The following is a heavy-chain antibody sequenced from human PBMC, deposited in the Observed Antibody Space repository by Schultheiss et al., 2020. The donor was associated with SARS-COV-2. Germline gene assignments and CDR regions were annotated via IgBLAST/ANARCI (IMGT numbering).Heavy chain of an antibody. CDR2: ISYDGDNK. CDR1: GLTFSSYG. D-gene: IGHD2-15*01. Sequence: GESLKISCAASGLTFSSYGMHWVRQAPGKGLEWVAVISYDGDNKYYADSVKGRFTISRDNAKNSLYLQMNSLKTEDTAVYYCTTAYCSGGSCYGAFDIWGQGTMVTVSS. J-gene: IGHJ3*02. V-gene: IGHV3-30*12. CDR3: TTAYCSGGSCYGAFDI.